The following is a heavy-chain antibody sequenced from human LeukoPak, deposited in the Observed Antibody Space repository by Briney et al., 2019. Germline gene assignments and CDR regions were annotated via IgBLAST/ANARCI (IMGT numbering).Heavy chain of an antibody. CDR3: ARPRVDTAMVDGMDV. V-gene: IGHV4-39*01. Sequence: SETLSLTCTVSGGSISSSSYYWGWIRQPPGKGLEWIGSIYYSGSTYYNPSLKSRVTISVDTSRNQFSLKLSSVTAADTAVYYCARPRVDTAMVDGMDVWGRGTTVTVSS. J-gene: IGHJ6*02. CDR1: GGSISSSSYY. CDR2: IYYSGST. D-gene: IGHD5-18*01.